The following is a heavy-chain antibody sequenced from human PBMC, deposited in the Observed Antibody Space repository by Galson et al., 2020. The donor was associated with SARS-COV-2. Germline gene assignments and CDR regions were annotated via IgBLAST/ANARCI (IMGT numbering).Heavy chain of an antibody. D-gene: IGHD6-13*01. V-gene: IGHV3-7*01. Sequence: GESLKISCVGSGFTFSSYWMSWVRQAPGKGLEWVAKINQDESEKYYVDSVKGRFTISRDNAKNSLYLQMNSLGVEDTAVYYCALHSSSWYWGVLDIWGQGTMVTVSS. J-gene: IGHJ3*02. CDR1: GFTFSSYW. CDR3: ALHSSSWYWGVLDI. CDR2: INQDESEK.